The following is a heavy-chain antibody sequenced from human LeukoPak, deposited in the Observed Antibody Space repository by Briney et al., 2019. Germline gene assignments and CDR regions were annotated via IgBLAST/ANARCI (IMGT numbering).Heavy chain of an antibody. D-gene: IGHD6-13*01. CDR3: ARSPSLYSSTWRTPAAHVDL. CDR1: GGSFSGYY. CDR2: INHSGST. Sequence: SETLSLTCAVYGGSFSGYYWSWIRQPPGKGLEWIGEINHSGSTNYNPSLKSRVTISVDTSKSQISLNLSSVTAADTALYYCARSPSLYSSTWRTPAAHVDLWGRGTLVSVSS. V-gene: IGHV4-34*01. J-gene: IGHJ2*01.